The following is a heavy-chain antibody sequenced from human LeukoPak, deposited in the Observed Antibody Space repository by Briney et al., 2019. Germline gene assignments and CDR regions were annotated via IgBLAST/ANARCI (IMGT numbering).Heavy chain of an antibody. J-gene: IGHJ3*02. V-gene: IGHV1-46*01. CDR2: INPSGGST. Sequence: GASVKVSCKASGYTFTSYYMHWVRQAPGQGLEWMGIINPSGGSTSYAQKFQGRVTMTRDTSTSTVYMELSSLRSEDTAVYYCATPRTYDSSGYDAFDIWGQGTMVTVSS. CDR1: GYTFTSYY. CDR3: ATPRTYDSSGYDAFDI. D-gene: IGHD3-22*01.